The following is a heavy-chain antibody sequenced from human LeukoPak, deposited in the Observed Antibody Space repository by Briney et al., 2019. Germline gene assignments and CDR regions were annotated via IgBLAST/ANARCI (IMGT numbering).Heavy chain of an antibody. J-gene: IGHJ4*02. D-gene: IGHD2-15*01. CDR2: IRYDGSNK. CDR3: AKDLSGGSQYYFDY. Sequence: GGSLRLSCAASGFTFSSYGTHWVRQAPGKGLEWVAFIRYDGSNKYYADSVKGRFTISRDNSKNTLYLQMNSLRAEDTAVYYCAKDLSGGSQYYFDYWGQGTLVTVSS. CDR1: GFTFSSYG. V-gene: IGHV3-30*02.